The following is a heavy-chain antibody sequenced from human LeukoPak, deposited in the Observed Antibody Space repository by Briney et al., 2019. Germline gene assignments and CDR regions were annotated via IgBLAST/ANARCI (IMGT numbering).Heavy chain of an antibody. CDR2: INSDGSST. J-gene: IGHJ6*02. V-gene: IGHV3-74*01. CDR3: ARKRVPGEGMGV. D-gene: IGHD2-2*01. CDR1: GFTFSSYW. Sequence: GGSLRLSCAASGFTFSSYWMHWVRQAPGKGLVWVSRINSDGSSTSYADSVKERFTISREKAKNTVYLQMNSPRAEDTAVYYCARKRVPGEGMGVWGHGTTVTVSS.